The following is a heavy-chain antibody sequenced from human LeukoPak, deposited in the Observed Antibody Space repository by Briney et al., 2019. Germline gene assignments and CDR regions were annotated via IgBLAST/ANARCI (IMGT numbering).Heavy chain of an antibody. CDR1: GFTFTSTS. Sequence: GGSLRLSCAASGFTFTSTSMNWVRQAPGKGLEWISYISSSSRTVHYADSVKGRFTISRDNAKNSLYLQMNSLRAEDTAVFYCARWSYGMDVWGQGTTVTVSS. D-gene: IGHD2-15*01. J-gene: IGHJ6*02. V-gene: IGHV3-48*01. CDR3: ARWSYGMDV. CDR2: ISSSSRTV.